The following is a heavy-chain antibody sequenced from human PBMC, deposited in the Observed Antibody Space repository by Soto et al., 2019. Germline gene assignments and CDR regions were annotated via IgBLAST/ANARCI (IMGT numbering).Heavy chain of an antibody. D-gene: IGHD6-25*01. J-gene: IGHJ4*02. CDR2: ISYDGSNK. CDR3: PKSPLMEAAVMAY. CDR1: GFTFSSYG. V-gene: IGHV3-30*18. Sequence: QVQLVESGGGVVQPGRSLRLSCAASGFTFSSYGMHWVRQAPGKGLEWVAVISYDGSNKYYADSVKGRFTISRDNSKNTLILQMNSLGAEDTVVYYWPKSPLMEAAVMAYWGQGTLVTVSS.